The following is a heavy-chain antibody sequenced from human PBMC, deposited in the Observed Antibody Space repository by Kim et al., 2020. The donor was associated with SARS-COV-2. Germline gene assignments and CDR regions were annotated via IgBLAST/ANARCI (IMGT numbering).Heavy chain of an antibody. J-gene: IGHJ4*02. CDR3: ARALYYYDSSGYHEPLGY. D-gene: IGHD3-22*01. V-gene: IGHV3-64*01. Sequence: KGRFTISRANSKNTLYLQMGSLRAEDMAVYYCARALYYYDSSGYHEPLGYWGQGTLVTVSS.